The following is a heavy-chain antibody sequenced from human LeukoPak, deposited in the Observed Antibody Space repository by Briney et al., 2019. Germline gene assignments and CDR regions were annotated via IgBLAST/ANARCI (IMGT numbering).Heavy chain of an antibody. CDR3: ARGFRTTVVTPHFQH. CDR2: INHSGST. V-gene: IGHV4-39*07. J-gene: IGHJ1*01. Sequence: PSETLSLTCTVSGGSISSSTYYWSWIRQPPGKGLEWIGEINHSGSTNYNPSLKSRVTISVDTSKNQFSLKLSSVTAADTAVYYCARGFRTTVVTPHFQHWGQGTLVTVSS. D-gene: IGHD4-23*01. CDR1: GGSISSSTYY.